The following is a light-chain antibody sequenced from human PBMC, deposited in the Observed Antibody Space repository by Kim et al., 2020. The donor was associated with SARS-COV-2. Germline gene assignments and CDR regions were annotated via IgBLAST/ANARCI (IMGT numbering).Light chain of an antibody. CDR2: RNN. J-gene: IGLJ3*02. CDR1: SNNVGNQG. V-gene: IGLV10-54*01. CDR3: SAWDSSLSAWV. Sequence: QTAPRTGTGNSNNVGNQGAAWLQQHQGHPPKLLSYRNNNRPSGISERLSASRSGNTASLTITGLQPEDEADYYCSAWDSSLSAWVFGGGTQLTVL.